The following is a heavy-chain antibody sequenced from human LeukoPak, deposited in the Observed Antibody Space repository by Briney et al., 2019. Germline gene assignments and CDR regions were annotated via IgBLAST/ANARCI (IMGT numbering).Heavy chain of an antibody. V-gene: IGHV3-30-3*01. J-gene: IGHJ6*03. CDR1: GFTFSTYA. CDR3: ARDSRGMNYYFYMDV. CDR2: ISYDGSNK. D-gene: IGHD6-13*01. Sequence: PGGSLRLSCAASGFTFSTYAMHWVRQAPGKGLEWVAVISYDGSNKYYADSVKGRFTISRDNSKNTLYLQMNSLRPEDTAVYYCARDSRGMNYYFYMDVWGKGTTVTVSS.